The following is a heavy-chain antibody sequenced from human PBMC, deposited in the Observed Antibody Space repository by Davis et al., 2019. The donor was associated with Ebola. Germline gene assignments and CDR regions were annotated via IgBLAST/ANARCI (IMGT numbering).Heavy chain of an antibody. CDR1: GGSISSSSYY. CDR2: IYYSGST. D-gene: IGHD3-3*01. J-gene: IGHJ6*02. V-gene: IGHV4-39*07. Sequence: SETLSLTCTVSGGSISSSSYYWGWIRQPPGKGLEWIGSIYYSGSTYYNPSLKSRVTISVDTSKNQFSLKLSSVTAADTAVYYCARSRQSGLWYNGMDVWGRGTTVIVSS. CDR3: ARSRQSGLWYNGMDV.